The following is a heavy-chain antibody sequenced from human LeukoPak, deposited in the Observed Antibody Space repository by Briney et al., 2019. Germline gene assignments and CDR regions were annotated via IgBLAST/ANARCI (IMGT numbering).Heavy chain of an antibody. CDR1: GGSISSYY. V-gene: IGHV4-59*01. CDR3: ASFGGPAALEYYYMDV. CDR2: IYYSGST. J-gene: IGHJ6*03. Sequence: SETLSLTCTVSGGSISSYYWSWIRQPPGKGLEWIGYIYYSGSTNYNPSLKSRVTISVDTSKNQFSLKLSSVTAADTAVYYCASFGGPAALEYYYMDVWGKGTTDTVSS. D-gene: IGHD2-2*01.